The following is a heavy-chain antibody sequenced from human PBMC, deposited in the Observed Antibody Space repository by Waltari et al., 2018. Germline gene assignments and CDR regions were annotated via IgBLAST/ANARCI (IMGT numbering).Heavy chain of an antibody. Sequence: EVQLVESGGGLVQPGGSLRLSCAASGFTFSTYWMSWVRQAPGKGLGWVANMKEDGTGKYYVDSVKGRFTISRDNAKNSLYLQMNSLRAEHTAVYYCARGGGVFGYWGQGTLVTVSS. CDR2: MKEDGTGK. D-gene: IGHD3-3*01. V-gene: IGHV3-7*04. CDR3: ARGGGVFGY. J-gene: IGHJ4*02. CDR1: GFTFSTYW.